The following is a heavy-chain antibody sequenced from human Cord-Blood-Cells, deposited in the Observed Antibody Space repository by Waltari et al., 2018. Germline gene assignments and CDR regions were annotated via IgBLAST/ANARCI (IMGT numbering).Heavy chain of an antibody. Sequence: QLQLQESGPGLVKPSETLSLTCTVSGGSISSSSYYWGWLRQPPGKGLEWIGGIYYSGSTYYNPSLKSRVTISVDTSKNQFSLKLSSVTAADTAVYYCARRCRYYYYGMDVWGQGTTVTVSS. V-gene: IGHV4-39*01. CDR1: GGSISSSSYY. CDR2: IYYSGST. CDR3: ARRCRYYYYGMDV. D-gene: IGHD2-8*01. J-gene: IGHJ6*02.